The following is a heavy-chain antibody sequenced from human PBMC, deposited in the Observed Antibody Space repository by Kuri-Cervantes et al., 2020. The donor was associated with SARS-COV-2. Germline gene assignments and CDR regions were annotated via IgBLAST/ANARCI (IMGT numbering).Heavy chain of an antibody. CDR2: ISSSSSYI. CDR3: ARDRGEDIVVVVAASAYVY. D-gene: IGHD2-15*01. CDR1: GFTFSSYR. Sequence: GGSLRLSCAASGFTFSSYRMNWVRQAPGKGLEWVSSISSSSSYIYYADSVKGRFNISRDNAKNSLYLQINSLRADDTAMYYCARDRGEDIVVVVAASAYVYWSQGTLVTVSS. V-gene: IGHV3-21*01. J-gene: IGHJ4*02.